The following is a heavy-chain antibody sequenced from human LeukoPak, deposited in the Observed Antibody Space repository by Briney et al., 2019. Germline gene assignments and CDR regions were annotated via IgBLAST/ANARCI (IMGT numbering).Heavy chain of an antibody. CDR1: GCSISSNY. V-gene: IGHV4-4*09. CDR2: IYSSGRT. D-gene: IGHD6-6*01. Sequence: SEPLSLPCPLSGCSISSNYWSWIRQPPGKGLEWIGDIYSSGRTNYNPSLKSGVTISVDTSKNQFSLKLSSVTAADTAVYYCASESSSSSYWGQGTLVTVSS. J-gene: IGHJ4*02. CDR3: ASESSSSSY.